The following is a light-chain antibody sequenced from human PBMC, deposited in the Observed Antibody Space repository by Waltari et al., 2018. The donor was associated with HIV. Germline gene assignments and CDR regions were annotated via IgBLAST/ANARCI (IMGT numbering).Light chain of an antibody. V-gene: IGLV3-21*01. CDR3: QVWDSNSDHWV. Sequence: SYVLTQPPSVSVALGTTARVSCGGYDIGSKTVHWYQQKPGQAPVLGIFDDSDRPSGIPERFSGSNSVNTATLTISRVEAGDEADYYCQVWDSNSDHWVFGGGTKLTVL. J-gene: IGLJ3*02. CDR1: DIGSKT. CDR2: DDS.